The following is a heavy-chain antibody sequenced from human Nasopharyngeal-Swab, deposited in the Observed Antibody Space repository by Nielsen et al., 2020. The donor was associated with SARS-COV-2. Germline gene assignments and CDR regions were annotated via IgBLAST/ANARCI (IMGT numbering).Heavy chain of an antibody. V-gene: IGHV4-34*01. D-gene: IGHD3-10*01. J-gene: IGHJ6*03. CDR3: ARGGITMVRGVIPPGQPHYYYYMDV. CDR2: INHSGST. Sequence: WIRQPPGKGLEWVGEINHSGSTNYTPSLKSRVTISVNTSKNQFSLKLSSVTAADTAVYYCARGGITMVRGVIPPGQPHYYYYMDVWGKGTTVTVSS.